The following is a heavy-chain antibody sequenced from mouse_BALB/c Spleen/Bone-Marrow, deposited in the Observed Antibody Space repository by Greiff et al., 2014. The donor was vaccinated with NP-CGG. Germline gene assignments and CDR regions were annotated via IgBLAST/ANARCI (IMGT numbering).Heavy chain of an antibody. CDR2: IDHANGNT. CDR1: GFNIKDTY. Sequence: VQLKHSGAELVKPGASVKLSCTGSGFNIKDTYMHWVKQRPEQGLEWIGRIDHANGNTKYDPKFQGKATITADTSSNTAYLQLSSLTSEDTAVYYCASYYRYSFDYWGQGTTLTVSS. V-gene: IGHV14-3*02. J-gene: IGHJ2*01. CDR3: ASYYRYSFDY. D-gene: IGHD2-14*01.